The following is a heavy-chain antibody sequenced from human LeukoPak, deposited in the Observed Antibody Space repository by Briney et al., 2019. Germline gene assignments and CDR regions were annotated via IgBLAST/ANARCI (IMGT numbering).Heavy chain of an antibody. V-gene: IGHV4-30-4*08. CDR3: ARELGGYFDGYYFDY. Sequence: SETLSLTCTVSGASIRSDDYYWSWIRQPPGKGLEWIGYIHHSGRTYYNPSLNSRVTVSVDTSKNQFSLKLSSVTAADTAVYYCARELGGYFDGYYFDYWGQGTLVTVSS. D-gene: IGHD3-22*01. CDR1: GASIRSDDYY. J-gene: IGHJ4*02. CDR2: IHHSGRT.